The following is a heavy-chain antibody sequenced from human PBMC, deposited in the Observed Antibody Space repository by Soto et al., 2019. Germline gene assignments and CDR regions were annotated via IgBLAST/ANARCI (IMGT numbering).Heavy chain of an antibody. CDR3: ARDRGYGGNYVFDF. CDR2: IYSGGRN. Sequence: SETLSLTCTVSGGCISSFYWSWIRQPAGKGLEWIGRIYSGGRNNYNPSLKSRVTMSIDTSKNQFSLRLSSVTAEDTATYYCARDRGYGGNYVFDFWGLGTLVTVSS. CDR1: GGCISSFY. V-gene: IGHV4-4*07. D-gene: IGHD4-4*01. J-gene: IGHJ4*02.